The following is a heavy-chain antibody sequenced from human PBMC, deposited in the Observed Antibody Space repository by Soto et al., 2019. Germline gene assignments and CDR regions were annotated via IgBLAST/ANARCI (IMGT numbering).Heavy chain of an antibody. J-gene: IGHJ6*03. D-gene: IGHD4-4*01. CDR3: TKTSIEDYNEANTYYFNMDV. Sequence: EVQLLESGGGLVQPGGSLSLSCEDSGYIFSNSALSWVRQDPWKGLEWVPLIGSRGSGTYYADSVKRRFTVSRANSKNTLYLYMNSLIAEDTAVYYCTKTSIEDYNEANTYYFNMDVWGKGTTVTASS. CDR1: GYIFSNSA. V-gene: IGHV3-23*01. CDR2: IGSRGSGT.